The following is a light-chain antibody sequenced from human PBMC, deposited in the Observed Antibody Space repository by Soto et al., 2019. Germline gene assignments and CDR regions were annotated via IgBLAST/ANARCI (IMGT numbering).Light chain of an antibody. CDR3: SSYTTSSTRA. J-gene: IGLJ1*01. CDR2: EFI. V-gene: IGLV2-14*03. Sequence: QSVLTQPASVSGSPGQSITISCTGTSSDVGAYDFVSWYQQHPDKAPKLRIYEFIYRPSGVSNRFSGSKSVNPATLPISRFQAEDEGDYYCSSYTTSSTRAFGTGTKVTVL. CDR1: SSDVGAYDF.